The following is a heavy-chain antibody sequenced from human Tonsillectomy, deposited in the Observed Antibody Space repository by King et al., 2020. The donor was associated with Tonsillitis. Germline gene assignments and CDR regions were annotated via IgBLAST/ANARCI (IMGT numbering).Heavy chain of an antibody. V-gene: IGHV3-30*02. J-gene: IGHJ4*02. D-gene: IGHD1-26*01. CDR3: ATSGGSYSGSYCDY. CDR2: IRYDGSNK. CDR1: GFTFSSYG. Sequence: QLVQSGGGVVQPGGSLRLSCAASGFTFSSYGMHWVRQAPGKGLEWVAFIRYDGSNKYYADSVKGRFTISRDNSKNTLYLQMNSLRAEDTAVYYCATSGGSYSGSYCDYWGQGTLVTVSS.